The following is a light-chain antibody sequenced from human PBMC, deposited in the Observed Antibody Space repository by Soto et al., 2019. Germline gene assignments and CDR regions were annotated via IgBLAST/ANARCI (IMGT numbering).Light chain of an antibody. J-gene: IGLJ2*01. V-gene: IGLV3-25*03. CDR2: KDS. Sequence: SYELTQPPSVSVSPGQTARITCSGDALPKQYAYWYQQKPGQAPVLVIYKDSERPSGIPERFSGSSSGTTVTLTISGVKAEDEADYYCQSADSSGTSYVVFGGGTKLTVL. CDR3: QSADSSGTSYVV. CDR1: ALPKQY.